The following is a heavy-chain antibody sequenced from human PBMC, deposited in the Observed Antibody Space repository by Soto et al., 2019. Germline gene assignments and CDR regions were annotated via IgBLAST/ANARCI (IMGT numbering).Heavy chain of an antibody. D-gene: IGHD6-13*01. CDR3: ARGAVAGVDYGMAV. CDR1: GGSITGYY. V-gene: IGHV4-4*07. CDR2: IYTSGGT. Sequence: SETLSLTCSVSGGSITGYYWSWIRQPAGKGLEWVGRIYTSGGTNYNPSLESRVTMPADTSRKQFSLKLTSVTAADTAVYYCARGAVAGVDYGMAVWGRGTTVTVSS. J-gene: IGHJ6*02.